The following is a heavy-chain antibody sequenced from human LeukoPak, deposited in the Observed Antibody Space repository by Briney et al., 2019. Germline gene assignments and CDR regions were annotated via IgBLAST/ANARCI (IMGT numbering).Heavy chain of an antibody. Sequence: GGSLRLSCAAAGFTFSDSAMHWVRQASGKGLEWVGRIRSKANSYATAYAASVKGRFTISRDDSKNTAYPQMNSLKTEDTAVYYCPRQQRTGGSYIVGDAFDIWGQGTMVTVSS. D-gene: IGHD1-26*01. CDR1: GFTFSDSA. CDR2: IRSKANSYAT. J-gene: IGHJ3*02. CDR3: PRQQRTGGSYIVGDAFDI. V-gene: IGHV3-73*01.